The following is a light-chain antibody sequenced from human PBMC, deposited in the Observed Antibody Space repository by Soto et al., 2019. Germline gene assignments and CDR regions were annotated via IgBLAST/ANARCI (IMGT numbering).Light chain of an antibody. CDR2: SAY. CDR1: RDISDD. CDR3: QQYNSPSWT. Sequence: DIHMTQSPSSLSASVGDRVTLTCRASRDISDDLAWFQQKPGKAPRSLIYSAYSLHGGVSSRFAGRGSGTDFTLTISGLQPEDFATYYCQQYNSPSWTFGQGTKVEIK. J-gene: IGKJ1*01. V-gene: IGKV1-16*01.